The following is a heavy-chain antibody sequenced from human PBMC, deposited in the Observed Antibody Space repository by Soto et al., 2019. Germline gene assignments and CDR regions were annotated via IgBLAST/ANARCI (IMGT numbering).Heavy chain of an antibody. J-gene: IGHJ3*01. CDR1: GYTFTSYE. V-gene: IGHV1-8*01. CDR3: ARTFDPDPRAFDV. Sequence: ASVKVSCKASGYTFTSYEINWERQARGQGLEWMGWMNANRGHTGYAQKFRSRVNMTRNTSISTAYMELSSLRSEDTAVYYCARTFDPDPRAFDVWGQGTMVTVSS. CDR2: MNANRGHT.